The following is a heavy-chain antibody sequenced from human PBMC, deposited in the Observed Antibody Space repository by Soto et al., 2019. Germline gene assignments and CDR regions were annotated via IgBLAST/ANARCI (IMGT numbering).Heavy chain of an antibody. CDR2: ISYDGSNK. CDR1: GFTFSSYG. D-gene: IGHD3-22*01. CDR3: AKASDSSGFLDY. J-gene: IGHJ4*02. Sequence: GGSLRLSCAASGFTFSSYGMHWVRQAPGKGLEWVAVISYDGSNKYYADSVKGRFTISRDNSKNTLYLQMNSLRAVDTAVYYCAKASDSSGFLDYWGQGTLVTVSS. V-gene: IGHV3-30*18.